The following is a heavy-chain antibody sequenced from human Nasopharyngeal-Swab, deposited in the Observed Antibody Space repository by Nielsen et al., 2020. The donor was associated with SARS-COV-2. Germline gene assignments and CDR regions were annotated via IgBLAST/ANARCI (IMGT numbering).Heavy chain of an antibody. CDR3: AKEEVPNDY. V-gene: IGHV3-74*01. J-gene: IGHJ4*02. CDR1: GYTFSRYW. Sequence: GESLKISCAASGYTFSRYWMHWVRQVPGKGLVWVSRIDNYGSITDYADSVRGRFTISRDNSKNTLYLQMNNLRVEDTAMYYCAKEEVPNDYWGQGTLVTVSS. CDR2: IDNYGSIT.